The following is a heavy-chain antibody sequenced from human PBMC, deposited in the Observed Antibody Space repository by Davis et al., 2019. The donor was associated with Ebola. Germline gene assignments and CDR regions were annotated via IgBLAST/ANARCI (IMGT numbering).Heavy chain of an antibody. J-gene: IGHJ4*02. CDR1: GFSFSKYA. Sequence: PGGSLRLSCAASGFSFSKYAMIWVRQAPGKGLMWVSRINADGTNTGYADSVKGRFTISRDSSKNTLYLQMNSLRAEDTAVYYCARELSFGDYVLGYWGQGALVTVSS. CDR3: ARELSFGDYVLGY. D-gene: IGHD4-17*01. CDR2: INADGTNT. V-gene: IGHV3-23*01.